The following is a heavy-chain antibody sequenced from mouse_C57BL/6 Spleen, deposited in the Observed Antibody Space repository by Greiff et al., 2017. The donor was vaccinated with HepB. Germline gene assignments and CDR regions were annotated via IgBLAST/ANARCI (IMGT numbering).Heavy chain of an antibody. J-gene: IGHJ4*01. CDR3: ARLWSYAMDY. CDR1: GFNIKDYY. D-gene: IGHD1-1*02. Sequence: EVQLQQSGAELVKPGASVKLSCTASGFNIKDYYMHWVKQRTEQGLEWIGRIDPEDDETKYAPKFQGKATITADTSSNTAYLQLSSLTSEDTAVYYCARLWSYAMDYWGQGTSVTVSS. CDR2: IDPEDDET. V-gene: IGHV14-2*01.